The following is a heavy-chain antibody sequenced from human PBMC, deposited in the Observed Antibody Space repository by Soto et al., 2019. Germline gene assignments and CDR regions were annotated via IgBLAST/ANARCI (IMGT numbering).Heavy chain of an antibody. V-gene: IGHV3-30*18. J-gene: IGHJ4*02. CDR2: ISYDGSNK. Sequence: QVQLVESGGGVVQPGRSMRLSCADSGFTYSSYGMHWVRQAPGKGLEWVAVISYDGSNKYYADSVKGRFTISRDNSKNTLYLQMNSLRAEDTAVYYCAKDWTGKFDYWGQGTLVSVS. CDR3: AKDWTGKFDY. D-gene: IGHD2-8*02. CDR1: GFTYSSYG.